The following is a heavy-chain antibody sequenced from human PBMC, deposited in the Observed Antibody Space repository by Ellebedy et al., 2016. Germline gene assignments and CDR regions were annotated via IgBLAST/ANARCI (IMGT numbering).Heavy chain of an antibody. D-gene: IGHD2-2*01. V-gene: IGHV1-2*02. CDR3: VLDDMPTPIWEFDF. CDR2: VNPNSGGT. J-gene: IGHJ5*01. CDR1: GYTFSDYY. Sequence: ASVKVSXXASGYTFSDYYMHWVRQAPGQGLEWMAWVNPNSGGTRYAPKFQGRVTVTRDTSIRTAYMELSGLTSDDTAMYFCVLDDMPTPIWEFDFWGQGTPVTVSS.